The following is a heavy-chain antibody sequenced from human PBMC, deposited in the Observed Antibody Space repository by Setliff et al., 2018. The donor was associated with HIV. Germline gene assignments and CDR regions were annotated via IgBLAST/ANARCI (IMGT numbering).Heavy chain of an antibody. CDR1: GYTFTHYW. J-gene: IGHJ5*02. CDR3: VRLNRGSTWSIASDRGFFDP. CDR2: VYPGDSDS. D-gene: IGHD3-10*01. V-gene: IGHV5-51*01. Sequence: PGESLKISCKASGYTFTHYWIGWVRQMPGKGLEWMGFVYPGDSDSRYSPSLQGQVTISADTSLKTAHLQRISLKASDTATYFCVRLNRGSTWSIASDRGFFDPWGQGTLVTVSS.